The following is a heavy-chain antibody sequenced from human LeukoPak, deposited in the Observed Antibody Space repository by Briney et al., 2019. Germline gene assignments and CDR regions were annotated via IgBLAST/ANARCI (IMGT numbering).Heavy chain of an antibody. CDR1: GFTFSTYA. V-gene: IGHV3-23*01. CDR2: ISTGGGST. D-gene: IGHD2/OR15-2a*01. Sequence: GGSLRLSCAASGFTFSTYAMSWVPQAPGKGLEWVSLISTGGGSTDYADSVRGRFTISRDNSKNTLYLQINSLRAEDTALYYCAKGSRATAFSFGGQGTLVTVSS. CDR3: AKGSRATAFSF. J-gene: IGHJ4*02.